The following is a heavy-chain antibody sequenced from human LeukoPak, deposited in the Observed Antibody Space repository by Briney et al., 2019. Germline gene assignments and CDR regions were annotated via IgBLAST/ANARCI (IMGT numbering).Heavy chain of an antibody. D-gene: IGHD3-10*01. CDR2: IIPIFDTT. J-gene: IGHJ3*02. Sequence: SVKVSCKASGGTFSSYAISWVRQAPGQGLEWMGGIIPIFDTTNYVQKFQGRVTITADKSTSTAYMALSSLRSEDTAVYYCAKKKDGGDAFDIWGQGTMITVSS. CDR3: AKKKDGGDAFDI. V-gene: IGHV1-69*06. CDR1: GGTFSSYA.